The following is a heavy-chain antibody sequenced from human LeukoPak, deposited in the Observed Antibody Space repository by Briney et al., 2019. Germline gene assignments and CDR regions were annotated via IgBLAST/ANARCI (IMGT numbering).Heavy chain of an antibody. V-gene: IGHV3-9*01. CDR1: GFTFDDYA. CDR3: AKAINPHTGIDY. J-gene: IGHJ4*02. D-gene: IGHD1-1*01. CDR2: ISWNSGSI. Sequence: GGSLRLSCAASGFTFDDYAMHWVRQAPGKGLEWVSGISWNSGSIGYADSVKGRFTISRDNAKNSLYLQMNSLRAEDTALYYCAKAINPHTGIDYWGQGNLVTVSS.